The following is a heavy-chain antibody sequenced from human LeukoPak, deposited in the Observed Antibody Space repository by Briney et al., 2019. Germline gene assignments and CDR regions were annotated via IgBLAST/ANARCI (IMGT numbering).Heavy chain of an antibody. J-gene: IGHJ4*02. CDR1: GYTFISYG. Sequence: GASVKVSCKASGYTFISYGINWVRQAPGQGLEWMGWISAYIGNTNYAQKLQGRVTMTTDTSTSTAYMDLRSLRSDDTAVYYRARGDYGDKFDYWGQGTLVTVSS. D-gene: IGHD4-17*01. V-gene: IGHV1-18*01. CDR2: ISAYIGNT. CDR3: ARGDYGDKFDY.